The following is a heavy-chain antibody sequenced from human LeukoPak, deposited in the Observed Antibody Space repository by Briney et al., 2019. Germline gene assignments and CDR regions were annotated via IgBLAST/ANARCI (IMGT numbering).Heavy chain of an antibody. D-gene: IGHD6-13*01. V-gene: IGHV1-2*02. J-gene: IGHJ4*02. CDR2: INPNSGGT. CDR3: ARESGSSWHFDY. Sequence: ASVTVSCKTSGYTFTGNFMHWVRQAPGQGLEWMGWINPNSGGTNYAQKFQGRVTMTRDTSISTAYMELSRLRSDDTAVYYCARESGSSWHFDYWGQGTLVTVSS. CDR1: GYTFTGNF.